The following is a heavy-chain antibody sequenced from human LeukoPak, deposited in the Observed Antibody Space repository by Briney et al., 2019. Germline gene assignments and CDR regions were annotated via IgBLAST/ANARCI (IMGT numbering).Heavy chain of an antibody. CDR2: ISSSGSTI. CDR3: ARHHDIVGATLLDY. V-gene: IGHV3-48*03. CDR1: GFTFSSYE. Sequence: GGSLRLSCAASGFTFSSYEMNWVRQAPGQGLEWVSYISSSGSTIYYADSVKGRFTISRDNAKNSLYLQMNSLRAEDTAVCYCARHHDIVGATLLDYWGQGTLVTVSS. J-gene: IGHJ4*02. D-gene: IGHD1-26*01.